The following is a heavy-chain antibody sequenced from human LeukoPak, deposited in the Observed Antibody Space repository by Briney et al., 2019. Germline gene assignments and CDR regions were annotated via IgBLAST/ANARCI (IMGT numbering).Heavy chain of an antibody. Sequence: GASVKVSCKAPGYTFTTYAIHWVRQAPGQSLEWMGWINTGNGNTKYSQNFQGRVTITRDTSASTAYMDLTSLRSEDTAVYYCARAWTPDIAVAGIFDSWGQGAQVTVSS. CDR3: ARAWTPDIAVAGIFDS. J-gene: IGHJ5*01. CDR1: GYTFTTYA. CDR2: INTGNGNT. V-gene: IGHV1-3*04. D-gene: IGHD6-19*01.